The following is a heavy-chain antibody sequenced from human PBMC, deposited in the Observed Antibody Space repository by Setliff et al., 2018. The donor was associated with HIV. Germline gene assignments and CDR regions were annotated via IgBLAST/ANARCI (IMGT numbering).Heavy chain of an antibody. J-gene: IGHJ4*02. CDR2: IYYSGST. CDR1: GGSISSSSYY. CDR3: ARLLGPFDY. Sequence: SLTCTVSGGSISSSSYYWGWIRQPPGKGLEWIGSIYYSGSTYYNPSLKSRVTISVDTSKNQFSLKLSSVTAADTAVYYCARLLGPFDYWGQGTLVTVSS. V-gene: IGHV4-39*01. D-gene: IGHD1-26*01.